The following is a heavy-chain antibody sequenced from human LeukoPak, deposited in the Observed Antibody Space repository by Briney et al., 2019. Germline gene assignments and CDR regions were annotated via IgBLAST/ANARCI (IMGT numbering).Heavy chain of an antibody. J-gene: IGHJ4*02. Sequence: ASVKVSCKASGYTFTSYDINWVRQATGQGLEWMGWMNPNSGNTGYAQKFQGRVTITRNTSISTAYMELSSLRSEDTAVYYCAREEGNYYGSGSYLFDYWGQGTLVTVSS. CDR3: AREEGNYYGSGSYLFDY. CDR1: GYTFTSYD. V-gene: IGHV1-8*03. CDR2: MNPNSGNT. D-gene: IGHD3-10*01.